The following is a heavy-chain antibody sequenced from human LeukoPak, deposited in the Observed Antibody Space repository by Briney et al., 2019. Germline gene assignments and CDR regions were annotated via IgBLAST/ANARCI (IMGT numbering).Heavy chain of an antibody. V-gene: IGHV1-8*03. Sequence: ASVKVSCKASGYTFTSYNINWVRQATGQGLEWMGWMNPNSGNTGYAQKFQGRVAITRNTSISTAYMELSSLRSEDTAVYYCARRGDYYDSSGYYYVYNYWGQGTLVTVSS. CDR3: ARRGDYYDSSGYYYVYNY. CDR2: MNPNSGNT. J-gene: IGHJ4*02. CDR1: GYTFTSYN. D-gene: IGHD3-22*01.